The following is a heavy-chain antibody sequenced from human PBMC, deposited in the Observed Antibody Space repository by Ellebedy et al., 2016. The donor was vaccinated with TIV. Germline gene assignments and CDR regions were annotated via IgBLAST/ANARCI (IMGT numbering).Heavy chain of an antibody. D-gene: IGHD6-13*01. V-gene: IGHV3-11*06. J-gene: IGHJ4*02. Sequence: GGSLRLXCAASGFTFSDYYMSWIRQAPGKGLEWVSYISSSSSYTNYADSVKGRFTISRDNAKNSLYLQMNSLRAEDTAVYYCARDYYSSSVDYWGQGTLVTVSS. CDR1: GFTFSDYY. CDR3: ARDYYSSSVDY. CDR2: ISSSSSYT.